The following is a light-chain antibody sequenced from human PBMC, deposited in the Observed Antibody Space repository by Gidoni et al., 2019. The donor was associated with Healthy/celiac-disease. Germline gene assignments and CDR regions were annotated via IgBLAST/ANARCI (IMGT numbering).Light chain of an antibody. V-gene: IGKV1-5*03. CDR2: RAS. Sequence: DIQMTQSPSTLSASVGDRATITCRASQSISSWLAWYQQKPGKAPKLLIYRASSLESGVPSRFSGSGSGTGFTLTISSLQPDDFATYYCQQYNSYSPWTFGQGTKVEIK. J-gene: IGKJ1*01. CDR3: QQYNSYSPWT. CDR1: QSISSW.